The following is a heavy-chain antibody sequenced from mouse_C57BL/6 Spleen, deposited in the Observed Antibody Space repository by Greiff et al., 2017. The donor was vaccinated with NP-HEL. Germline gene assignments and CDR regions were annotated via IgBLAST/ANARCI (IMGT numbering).Heavy chain of an antibody. CDR3: AVGAGYFDY. V-gene: IGHV1-64*01. Sequence: PGQGLEWIGMIHPNSGSTNYNEKFKSKATLTVDKSSSTAYMQLSSLTSEDSAVYYCAVGAGYFDYWGQGTTLTVSS. D-gene: IGHD4-1*01. J-gene: IGHJ2*01. CDR2: IHPNSGST.